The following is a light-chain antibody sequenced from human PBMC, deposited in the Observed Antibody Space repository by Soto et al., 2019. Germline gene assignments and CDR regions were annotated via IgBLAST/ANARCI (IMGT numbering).Light chain of an antibody. CDR1: QSISSN. V-gene: IGKV3-20*01. J-gene: IGKJ1*01. CDR2: GAS. CDR3: QQYGSSPSWT. Sequence: EIVMKQSPATLSVSPGGRATLSCRASQSISSNLAWYQQKPGQAPRLLIYGASNRATGIPDRFSGSGSGTDFTLTISRLEPEDFAVHYCQQYGSSPSWTFGQGAKVDIK.